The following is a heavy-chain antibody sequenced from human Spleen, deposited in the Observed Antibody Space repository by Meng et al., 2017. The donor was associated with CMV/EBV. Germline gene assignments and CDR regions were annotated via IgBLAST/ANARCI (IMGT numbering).Heavy chain of an antibody. CDR3: ARADRVGGSRFFDF. J-gene: IGHJ4*02. CDR2: VNAGGGST. V-gene: IGHV1-46*02. D-gene: IGHD1-26*01. CDR1: GYTYNSYY. Sequence: KGYGYTYNSYYVHWVRQAPGQGLEWMGIVNAGGGSTGYAQKFHGRVTMTRDTSESTVYMELSSLRPEDTAIYYCARADRVGGSRFFDFWGQGTLVTVSS.